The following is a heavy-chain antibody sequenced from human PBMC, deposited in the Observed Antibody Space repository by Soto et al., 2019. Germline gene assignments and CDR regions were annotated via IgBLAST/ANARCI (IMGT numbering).Heavy chain of an antibody. CDR3: AKGKCYDSTGYYLNY. J-gene: IGHJ4*02. D-gene: IGHD3-22*01. CDR2: INPNSGAT. CDR1: GYSFTDNY. V-gene: IGHV1-2*04. Sequence: RASVKVSCKASGYSFTDNYIHWVRQAPGEGLQWMGWINPNSGATNYAQNFQGWVTMTRDTSISTAYMELSRLRSDDTAVYYCAKGKCYDSTGYYLNYCGQGTLVTVYS.